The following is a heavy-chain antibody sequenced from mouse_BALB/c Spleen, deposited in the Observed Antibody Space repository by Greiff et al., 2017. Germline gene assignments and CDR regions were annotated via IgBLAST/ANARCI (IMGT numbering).Heavy chain of an antibody. CDR3: TRLAGHYYAMDY. V-gene: IGHV1S81*02. D-gene: IGHD1-1*01. J-gene: IGHJ4*01. Sequence: VQLQQPGAELVKPGASVKLSCKASGYTFTSYYMYWVKQRPGQGLEWIGGINPSNGGTNFNEKFKSKATLTVDKSSSTAYMQLSSLTSEDSAVYYCTRLAGHYYAMDYWGQGTSVTVSS. CDR1: GYTFTSYY. CDR2: INPSNGGT.